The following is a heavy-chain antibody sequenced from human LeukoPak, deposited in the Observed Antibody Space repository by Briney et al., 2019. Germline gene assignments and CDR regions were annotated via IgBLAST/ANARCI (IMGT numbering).Heavy chain of an antibody. CDR2: IKQDGSEK. V-gene: IGHV3-7*01. Sequence: GGSLRLSCAASGFTFSSHWMSWVRQAPGKGLEWVANIKQDGSEKYYVDSVKGRFTISRDNAKNSLYLQMNSLRAEDTAVYYCAREMAATRPFDYWGQGTLVTVSS. D-gene: IGHD2-15*01. CDR3: AREMAATRPFDY. CDR1: GFTFSSHW. J-gene: IGHJ4*02.